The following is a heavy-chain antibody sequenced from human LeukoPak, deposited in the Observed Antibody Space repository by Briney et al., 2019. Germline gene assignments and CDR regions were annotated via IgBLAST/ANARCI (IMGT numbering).Heavy chain of an antibody. J-gene: IGHJ3*02. Sequence: GRSLRLSCAASGFSFDSYAMSWVRRAPGDGLGWVSSISGSGGYTYYADYVKGRFTISRGNSKNTLYLQMNSLRAEDTAVYYCARCISMPPLDAFDIWGQGTMVTVSS. V-gene: IGHV3-23*01. CDR3: ARCISMPPLDAFDI. CDR2: ISGSGGYT. CDR1: GFSFDSYA. D-gene: IGHD3-10*01.